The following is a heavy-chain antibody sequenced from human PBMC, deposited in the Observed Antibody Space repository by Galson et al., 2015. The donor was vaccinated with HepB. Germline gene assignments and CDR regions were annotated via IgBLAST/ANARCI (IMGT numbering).Heavy chain of an antibody. V-gene: IGHV3-23*01. CDR1: GFTFSSYA. D-gene: IGHD2-2*02. J-gene: IGHJ5*02. CDR2: ISGSGGST. CDR3: AKDQVVPAAIWGPLDP. Sequence: SLRLSCAASGFTFSSYAMSWVRQAPGKGLEWVSAISGSGGSTYYADSVKGRFTISRDNSKNTLYLQMNSLRAEDTAVYYCAKDQVVPAAIWGPLDPWGQGTLVTVSS.